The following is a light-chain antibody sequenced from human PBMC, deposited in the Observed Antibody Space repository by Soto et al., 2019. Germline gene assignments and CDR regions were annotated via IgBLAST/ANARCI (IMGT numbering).Light chain of an antibody. V-gene: IGLV2-18*01. CDR2: EVN. Sequence: QSVLTAPSCVSGSTCVSVTIFCTGTSSDFNNYDRVSWYQRPPGTGPKVIIFEVNNRPSGVPDRFSGSTSGTTASLTISGLQAEDEGEYYCSLYASDSTDIFGPGTKVTVL. CDR3: SLYASDSTDI. J-gene: IGLJ1*01. CDR1: SSDFNNYDR.